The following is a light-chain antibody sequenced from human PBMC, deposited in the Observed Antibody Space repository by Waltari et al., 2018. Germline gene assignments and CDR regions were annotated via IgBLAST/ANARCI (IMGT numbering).Light chain of an antibody. CDR3: CSYAGSSTFEI. V-gene: IGLV2-23*02. J-gene: IGLJ2*01. CDR2: EVT. Sequence: QSDLTQPASVSGSPGQSITISCSGSRSDIGSYSLVSWYQQHPGKAPKLMIYEVTKRPSGVSDRFSGSKSGNTAYLTISGLQADDEAHYHCCSYAGSSTFEIFGGGTKVTVL. CDR1: RSDIGSYSL.